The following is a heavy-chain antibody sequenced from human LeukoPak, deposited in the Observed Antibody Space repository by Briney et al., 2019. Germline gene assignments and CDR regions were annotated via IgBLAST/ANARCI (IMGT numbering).Heavy chain of an antibody. J-gene: IGHJ4*02. CDR3: ASSGLHDYIYYFDY. CDR1: GGSFSGYY. D-gene: IGHD4-11*01. V-gene: IGHV4-59*12. CDR2: IYYTGST. Sequence: SETLSLTCAVYGGSFSGYYWNWIRQSPEKRLEWIDYIYYTGSTNYNPSLKSRVTISVDTSKNQFSLKLSSVTAADTAVYYCASSGLHDYIYYFDYWGQGTLVTVSS.